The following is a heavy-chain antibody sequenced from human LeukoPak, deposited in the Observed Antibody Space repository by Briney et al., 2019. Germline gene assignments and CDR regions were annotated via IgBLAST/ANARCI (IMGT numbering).Heavy chain of an antibody. CDR2: ISSSSSTI. CDR3: AKRGEYRNSPGKYYFDC. V-gene: IGHV3-48*01. Sequence: GGSLRLSCAASGFTFSSYSMNWVRQAPGKGLEWVSYISSSSSTIYYADSVKGRFTISRDNAKNSLYLQMNSLRAEDTAIYFCAKRGEYRNSPGKYYFDCWGQGTLVTVSS. CDR1: GFTFSSYS. D-gene: IGHD6-6*01. J-gene: IGHJ4*02.